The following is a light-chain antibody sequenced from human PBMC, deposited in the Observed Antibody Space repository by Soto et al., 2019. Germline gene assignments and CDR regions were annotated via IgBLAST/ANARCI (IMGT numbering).Light chain of an antibody. CDR1: SSNIGAGYD. Sequence: QSVLTQPPSVSGAPGQRGTISCTGSSSNIGAGYDVHWYQQLPGTAPKLLIYGNSNRPSGVPDRFSGSKSGTSASLATTGLQAEDEADYYCQSYDSSLSGHVVFGGGTKLTVL. J-gene: IGLJ2*01. CDR3: QSYDSSLSGHVV. V-gene: IGLV1-40*01. CDR2: GNS.